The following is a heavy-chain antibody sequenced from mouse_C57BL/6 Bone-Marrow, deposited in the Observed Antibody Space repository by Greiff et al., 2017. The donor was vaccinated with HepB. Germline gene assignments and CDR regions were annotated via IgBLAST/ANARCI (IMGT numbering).Heavy chain of an antibody. Sequence: EVKLVESGGGLVQSGRSLRLSCATSGFTFSDFYMEWVRQAPGKGLEWIAASRNKANDYTTEYSASVKGRFIVSRDTSQSILYLQMNALRAEDTAIYYCARDASPPSAWFAYWGQGTLVTVSA. J-gene: IGHJ3*01. V-gene: IGHV7-1*01. CDR1: GFTFSDFY. CDR3: ARDASPPSAWFAY. CDR2: SRNKANDYTT.